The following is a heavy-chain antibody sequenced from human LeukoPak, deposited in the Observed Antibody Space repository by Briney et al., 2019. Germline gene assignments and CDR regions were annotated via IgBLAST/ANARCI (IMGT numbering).Heavy chain of an antibody. CDR2: ISSSSSYI. Sequence: PGGSLRLSCAASGFTFSSYSMNWVRQAPGKGLERVSSISSSSSYIYYADSVKGRFTISRDNAKNSLYLQMNSLRAEDTAVYYCARDKYSSSWAPGGYYYGMDVWGQGTTVTVSS. CDR3: ARDKYSSSWAPGGYYYGMDV. V-gene: IGHV3-21*01. CDR1: GFTFSSYS. D-gene: IGHD6-13*01. J-gene: IGHJ6*02.